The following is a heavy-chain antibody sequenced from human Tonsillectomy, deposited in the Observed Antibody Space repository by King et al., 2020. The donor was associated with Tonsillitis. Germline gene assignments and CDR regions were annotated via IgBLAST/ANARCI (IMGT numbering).Heavy chain of an antibody. CDR1: GFTFSSYA. D-gene: IGHD2-8*01. J-gene: IGHJ4*02. CDR2: ISYDGSNK. V-gene: IGHV3-30*04. CDR3: AYPGPTMVYATGNYY. Sequence: VQLVESGGGVVQPGRSLRLSCAASGFTFSSYAMHWVRQAPGKGLEWVAVISYDGSNKYYADSVKGRFTISRDNSKNTLYLQMNSLRAEDTAVYYCAYPGPTMVYATGNYYWGQGTLVTVSS.